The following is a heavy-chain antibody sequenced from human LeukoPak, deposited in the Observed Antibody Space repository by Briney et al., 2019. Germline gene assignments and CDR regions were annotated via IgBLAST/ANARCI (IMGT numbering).Heavy chain of an antibody. V-gene: IGHV3-23*01. D-gene: IGHD2-15*01. J-gene: IGHJ4*02. CDR2: ISGSGGST. Sequence: QPGGSLRLSCAASGFTFSSYATSWVRQAPGKGLEWVSAISGSGGSTYYADSVKGRFTISRDNSKNTLYLQMNSLRAEDTAVYYCAKGGSDMVVAASLGLYYFDYWGQGTLVTVSS. CDR1: GFTFSSYA. CDR3: AKGGSDMVVAASLGLYYFDY.